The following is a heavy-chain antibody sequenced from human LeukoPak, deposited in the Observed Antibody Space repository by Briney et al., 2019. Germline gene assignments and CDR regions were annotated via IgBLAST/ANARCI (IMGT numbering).Heavy chain of an antibody. D-gene: IGHD3-10*01. V-gene: IGHV3-74*01. CDR3: TVNIGSGTYGNFQF. CDR1: GLSFSSYW. CDR2: ISTDGSGT. Sequence: GGSLRLSCAASGLSFSSYWMHWVRQAPGKGLVWVSRISTDGSGTDYADSVKGRFTISRDNAKNTLYLQMNSLKAEDTAMYYCTVNIGSGTYGNFQFWGQGTLVTVSS. J-gene: IGHJ1*01.